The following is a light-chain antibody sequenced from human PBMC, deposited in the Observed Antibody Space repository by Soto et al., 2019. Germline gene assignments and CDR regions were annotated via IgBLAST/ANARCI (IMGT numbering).Light chain of an antibody. CDR3: QQYGSSPIT. V-gene: IGKV3-15*01. Sequence: IVMTQSPATLSVSPGERATLSCRASQSVSSNLAWYQQKPGQAPRLLIYGASTRATGIPARFSGSGSGTDFTLTITPLEPEDFAVYFCQQYGSSPITFGQGTRLEIK. CDR1: QSVSSN. J-gene: IGKJ5*01. CDR2: GAS.